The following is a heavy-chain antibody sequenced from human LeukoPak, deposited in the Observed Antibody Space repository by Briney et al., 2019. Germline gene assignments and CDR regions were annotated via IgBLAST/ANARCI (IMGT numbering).Heavy chain of an antibody. CDR3: VKASSSSPQYNWFDA. CDR2: VSGTGGRT. CDR1: GFIFSTYA. V-gene: IGHV3-23*01. D-gene: IGHD6-6*01. Sequence: GGSLRLSCAGSGFIFSTYAMTWVRQAPGKGLEWVSVVSGTGGRTYYADSVKGRFTISRDNSKNTLYLQMNSLRAEDTALYYCVKASSSSPQYNWFDAWGQGTLVTVSS. J-gene: IGHJ5*02.